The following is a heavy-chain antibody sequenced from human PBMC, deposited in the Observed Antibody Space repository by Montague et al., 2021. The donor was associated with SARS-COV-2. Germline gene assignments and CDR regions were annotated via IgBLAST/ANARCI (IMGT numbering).Heavy chain of an antibody. J-gene: IGHJ4*02. V-gene: IGHV4-59*08. D-gene: IGHD6-19*01. Sequence: ETLFLTCTVSAGSINNHYWSWIRQTPGKELEWIAYVYFSGTASYNPSLKSRVTISVDTSRNQFSLQLTSVTAADTAVYYCARRPSSGWSFDYWGQGTQVSVSS. CDR3: ARRPSSGWSFDY. CDR2: VYFSGTA. CDR1: AGSINNHY.